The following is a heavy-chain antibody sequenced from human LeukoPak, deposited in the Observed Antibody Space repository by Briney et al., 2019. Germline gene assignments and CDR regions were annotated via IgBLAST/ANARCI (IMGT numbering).Heavy chain of an antibody. V-gene: IGHV3-11*03. CDR2: ISSSSSYT. CDR1: GFTFSDYY. Sequence: PGGSLRLSCAASGFTFSDYYMSWIRQAPGKGLEWVSYISSSSSYTKYADSVKGRFTISRDNAKNSVYLQMNSLRAEDTAVYYCATTPRTGYSGYDWVYWGQGTLVTVSS. D-gene: IGHD5-12*01. CDR3: ATTPRTGYSGYDWVY. J-gene: IGHJ4*02.